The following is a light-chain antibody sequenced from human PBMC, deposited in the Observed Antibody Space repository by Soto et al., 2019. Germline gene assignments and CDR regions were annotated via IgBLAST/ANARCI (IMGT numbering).Light chain of an antibody. Sequence: EIVLTQSPATLSLSPGERATLSCRASQSVSNYLSWYQHKAGQAPRLLIYDASNRATGIPARFSGSGSGTDFTLTISSLEPEDFAVYYCQQRSSWPPWTFGQGTKVEI. CDR2: DAS. CDR3: QQRSSWPPWT. CDR1: QSVSNY. J-gene: IGKJ1*01. V-gene: IGKV3-11*01.